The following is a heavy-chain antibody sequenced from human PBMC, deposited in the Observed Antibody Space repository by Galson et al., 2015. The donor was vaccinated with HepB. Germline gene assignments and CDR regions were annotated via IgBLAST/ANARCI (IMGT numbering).Heavy chain of an antibody. CDR1: GYTFTSYY. Sequence: SVKVSCKASGYTFTSYYMHWVRQAPGQGLEWMGIINPSGGSTSYAQKFQGRVTMTRDTSTSTVYMELSSLRSEDTAVYYCAREDYDFWSGYPAVGWFDPWGQGTLATVSS. CDR2: INPSGGST. V-gene: IGHV1-46*01. J-gene: IGHJ5*02. D-gene: IGHD3-3*01. CDR3: AREDYDFWSGYPAVGWFDP.